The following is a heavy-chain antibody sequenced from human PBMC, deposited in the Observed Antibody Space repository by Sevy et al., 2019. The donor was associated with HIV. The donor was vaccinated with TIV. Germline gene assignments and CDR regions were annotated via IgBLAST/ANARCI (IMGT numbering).Heavy chain of an antibody. CDR1: RFTFSSYW. CDR2: ITQDGSEK. V-gene: IGHV3-7*01. J-gene: IGHJ4*01. Sequence: GGSLRLSCAASRFTFSSYWMSWVRQAPGKGLEWVANITQDGSEKYYVDSVKGRFTISRDNAKNSLYLQMNSLRAEDTAVYYCARARGSYYYDRMGTYYFDYWGHGTLVTVSS. CDR3: ARARGSYYYDRMGTYYFDY. D-gene: IGHD3-22*01.